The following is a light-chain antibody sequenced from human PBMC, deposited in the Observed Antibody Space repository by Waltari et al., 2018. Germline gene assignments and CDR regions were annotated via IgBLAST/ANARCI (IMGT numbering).Light chain of an antibody. J-gene: IGLJ1*01. CDR2: EVS. Sequence: QSALTQPASVSGSPGQSITISCTGTSSDVGGYNYVSWYQQHPGKAPKLVIYEVSNRPSGVSNRFSGSKSGNTASLTISGLQAEDEADYYGSSYTSSSTHVFGTGTKVTVL. CDR1: SSDVGGYNY. V-gene: IGLV2-14*01. CDR3: SSYTSSSTHV.